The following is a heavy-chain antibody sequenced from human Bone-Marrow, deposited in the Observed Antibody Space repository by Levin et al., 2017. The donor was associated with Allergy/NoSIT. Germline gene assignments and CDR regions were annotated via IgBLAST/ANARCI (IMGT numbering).Heavy chain of an antibody. CDR1: GFTFSSYE. J-gene: IGHJ5*02. CDR2: ISSSGSVM. Sequence: PGGSLRLSCAASGFTFSSYEMNWVRQAPGKGLEWVSYISSSGSVMYHADSVKGRFTVSRDNAKNSLYLQMDSLRVEDTAVYYCARGPFCISPSCYPNWFDPWGQGTLVTVSS. CDR3: ARGPFCISPSCYPNWFDP. V-gene: IGHV3-48*03. D-gene: IGHD2-2*01.